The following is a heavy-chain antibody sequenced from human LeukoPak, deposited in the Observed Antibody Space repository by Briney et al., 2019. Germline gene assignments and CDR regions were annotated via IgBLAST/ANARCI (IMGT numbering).Heavy chain of an antibody. V-gene: IGHV4-39*07. CDR3: ARRVRVAAAGVDY. Sequence: SETLSLTCTVSGGSISSSSYYWGWIRQPPGKGLEWIGSIYYSGSTYYNPSLKSRVTISVDRTKKQFSLKLSSVTAADTAVYYCARRVRVAAAGVDYWGQGTLVTVSS. CDR1: GGSISSSSYY. CDR2: IYYSGST. D-gene: IGHD6-13*01. J-gene: IGHJ4*02.